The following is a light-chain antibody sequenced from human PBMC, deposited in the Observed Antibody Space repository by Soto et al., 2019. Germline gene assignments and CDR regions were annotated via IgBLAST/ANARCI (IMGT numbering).Light chain of an antibody. CDR3: CSYARRYAYV. CDR1: SSDVGGYNY. CDR2: DVS. V-gene: IGLV2-11*01. J-gene: IGLJ1*01. Sequence: SVLTQPRSVSGSPGQSATISCTGASSDVGGYNYVSWYQQHPVKAPKLMIYDVSKRPSGVPDRFSGSKSGNTASLTISGLQTEDEADYKWCSYARRYAYVCGNGTKVTV.